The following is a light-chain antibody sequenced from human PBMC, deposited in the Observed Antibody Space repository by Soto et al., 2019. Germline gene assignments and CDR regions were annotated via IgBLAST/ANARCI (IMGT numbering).Light chain of an antibody. J-gene: IGKJ5*01. CDR1: QGVTTN. CDR2: DVS. Sequence: IVMTQSPGILSVSPWERATLSCRAGQGVTTNFAWYQQKSGQSPRLLIYDVSIRATGVPARFSGTGSETDFTLTISGLQSEDSAVYFCQQYNNWPFSFGQGTRLEIK. CDR3: QQYNNWPFS. V-gene: IGKV3-15*01.